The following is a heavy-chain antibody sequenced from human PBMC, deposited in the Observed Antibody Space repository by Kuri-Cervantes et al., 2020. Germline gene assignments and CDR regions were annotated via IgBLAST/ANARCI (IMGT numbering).Heavy chain of an antibody. V-gene: IGHV1-46*01. CDR2: INPSGGST. Sequence: ASVKVSCKASGYTFTSYGISWVRQAPGQGLEWMGIINPSGGSTSYAQKFQGRVTMTRDTSTSTVYMELSSLRSEDTAVYYCAREIAAAGTLTFDYWGQGTLVTVSS. D-gene: IGHD6-13*01. CDR3: AREIAAAGTLTFDY. J-gene: IGHJ4*02. CDR1: GYTFTSYG.